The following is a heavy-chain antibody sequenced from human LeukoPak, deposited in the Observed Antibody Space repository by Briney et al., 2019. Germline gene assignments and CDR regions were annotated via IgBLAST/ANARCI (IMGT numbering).Heavy chain of an antibody. V-gene: IGHV1-2*02. CDR2: INPNSGGT. CDR3: ARGGGIAAADHYYYYYMDV. Sequence: ASVKVSCKASGYTFTGYYMRWVRQAPGQGLEWMGWINPNSGGTNYAQKFRGRVTMTRDTSISTAYMEQSRLRSDDTAVYYCARGGGIAAADHYYYYYMDVWGKGTTVTVSS. J-gene: IGHJ6*03. D-gene: IGHD6-13*01. CDR1: GYTFTGYY.